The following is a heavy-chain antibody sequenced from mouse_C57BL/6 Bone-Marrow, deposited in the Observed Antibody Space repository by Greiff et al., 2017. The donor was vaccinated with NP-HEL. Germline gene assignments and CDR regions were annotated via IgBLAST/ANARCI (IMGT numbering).Heavy chain of an antibody. CDR1: GYSFTSYY. V-gene: IGHV1-66*01. J-gene: IGHJ2*01. CDR3: ARNGKVFDY. D-gene: IGHD2-1*01. Sequence: QVHVKQSGPELVKPGASVKISCKASGYSFTSYYIHWVKQRPGQGLEWIGWIYPGSGNTKYNEKFKGKATLTADTSSSTAYMQLSSLTSEDSAVYYCARNGKVFDYWGQGTTLTVSS. CDR2: IYPGSGNT.